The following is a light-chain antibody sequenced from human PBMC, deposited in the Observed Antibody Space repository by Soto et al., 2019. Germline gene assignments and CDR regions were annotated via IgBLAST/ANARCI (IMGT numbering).Light chain of an antibody. CDR1: QTISSW. J-gene: IGKJ1*01. Sequence: DIQMTQSPSTLSASVGDRVTITCRASQTISSWLAWYQQKPGKAPKLLIYDVSSLESGVPSRFSGSGSGTDFTLTISSLQPEDFATYYCQQANIFRTFGQGTKVDIK. CDR2: DVS. CDR3: QQANIFRT. V-gene: IGKV1-5*01.